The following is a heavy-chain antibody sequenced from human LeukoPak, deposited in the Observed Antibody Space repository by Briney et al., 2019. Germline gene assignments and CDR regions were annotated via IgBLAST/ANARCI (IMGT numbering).Heavy chain of an antibody. V-gene: IGHV3-74*03. D-gene: IGHD4-23*01. CDR3: VRTGKGYYYGTDV. CDR1: GFTFSSYW. Sequence: GGSLRLSCAAPGFTFSSYWMRWVRQLPGKGLVWVSRINSDGSTTTYADSVKGRFTISRGNAKNTLYLQMNSLRAEDTAVYYCVRTGKGYYYGTDVWGQGTAVTVSS. CDR2: INSDGSTT. J-gene: IGHJ6*02.